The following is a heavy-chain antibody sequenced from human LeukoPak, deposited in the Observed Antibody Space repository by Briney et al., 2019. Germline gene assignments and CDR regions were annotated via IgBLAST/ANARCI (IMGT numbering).Heavy chain of an antibody. D-gene: IGHD2-21*02. Sequence: GGSLRLSCAASGFTFSSYAMSWVRRAPGKGLEWVSAISGSGGSTYYADSVKGRFTISRDNSKNTLYLQMNSLRAEDTAVYYCAKAVVVTATPMSWFDPWGQGTLVTVSS. CDR3: AKAVVVTATPMSWFDP. CDR1: GFTFSSYA. V-gene: IGHV3-23*01. J-gene: IGHJ5*02. CDR2: ISGSGGST.